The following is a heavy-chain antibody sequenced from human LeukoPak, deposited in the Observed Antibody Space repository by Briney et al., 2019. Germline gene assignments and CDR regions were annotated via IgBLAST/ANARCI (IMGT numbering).Heavy chain of an antibody. CDR3: ARAGNIRFDY. J-gene: IGHJ4*02. CDR2: FSGSGGST. D-gene: IGHD2/OR15-2a*01. Sequence: GGSLRLSCAASGFTFSNYWMHWVRQAPGKGLEWVSGFSGSGGSTHYADSLKGRFTISRDNSKSTLYLQMNSLRAEDTAVYYCARAGNIRFDYWGQGTLVTVSS. CDR1: GFTFSNYW. V-gene: IGHV3-23*01.